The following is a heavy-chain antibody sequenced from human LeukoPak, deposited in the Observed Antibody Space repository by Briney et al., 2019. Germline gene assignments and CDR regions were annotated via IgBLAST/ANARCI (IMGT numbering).Heavy chain of an antibody. J-gene: IGHJ3*02. CDR2: IYYSGST. CDR3: ARETTVTTAFDI. CDR1: GGSVSSGSYY. Sequence: PSETLSLTCTVSGGSVSSGSYYWSWIRQPPGKGLEWIGYIYYSGSTNYNPSLKGRVTISVDTSKNQFSLKLSSVTAADTAVYYCARETTVTTAFDIWGQGTMVTVPS. D-gene: IGHD4-17*01. V-gene: IGHV4-61*01.